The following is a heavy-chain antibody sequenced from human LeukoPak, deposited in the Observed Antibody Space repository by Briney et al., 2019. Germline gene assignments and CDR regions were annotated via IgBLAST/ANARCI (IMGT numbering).Heavy chain of an antibody. Sequence: PGRSLRLSCAASGFTFSSYAMHWVRQAPGKGLEWVAVISYDGSNKYYADSVKGRFTISRDNSKNTLCLQMNSLRAEDTAVYYCARDDSSGYYPTMPDYWGQGTLVTVSS. CDR3: ARDDSSGYYPTMPDY. J-gene: IGHJ4*02. D-gene: IGHD3-22*01. CDR1: GFTFSSYA. V-gene: IGHV3-30-3*01. CDR2: ISYDGSNK.